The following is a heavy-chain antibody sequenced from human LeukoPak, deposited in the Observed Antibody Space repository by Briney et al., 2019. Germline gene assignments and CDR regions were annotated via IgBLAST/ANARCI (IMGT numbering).Heavy chain of an antibody. CDR1: RFTFCSYS. V-gene: IGHV3-7*01. D-gene: IGHD2-2*01. J-gene: IGHJ6*03. CDR3: AREYCSSTTCYFGYYYYYMDV. CDR2: IKQDGSEK. Sequence: GGALRLSCAASRFTFCSYSMSWVRQAPGKGLEWVANIKQDGSEKYYVDSVKGRFTISRDNAKNSLYLKMNSLRAEDTAVYYCAREYCSSTTCYFGYYYYYMDVWGKGTTVTISS.